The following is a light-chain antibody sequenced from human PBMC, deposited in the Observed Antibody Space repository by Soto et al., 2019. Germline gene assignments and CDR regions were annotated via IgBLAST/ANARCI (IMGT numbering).Light chain of an antibody. CDR2: GAS. CDR1: QNVYINS. J-gene: IGKJ3*01. CDR3: KQYGDSPLT. V-gene: IGKV3-20*01. Sequence: EVVLTQSPGTLSLSPGERATLSCRASQNVYINSLAWYQQKPGQPPRLLIYGASTRAAAIPDRFSGSGSGADFALSIDVLEPEDFAIYYCKQYGDSPLTFGPGTRLD.